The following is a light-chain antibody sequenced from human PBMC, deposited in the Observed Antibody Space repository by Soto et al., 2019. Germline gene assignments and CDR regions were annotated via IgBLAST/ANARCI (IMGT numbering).Light chain of an antibody. CDR3: QHYTTYPLT. CDR2: KAY. J-gene: IGKJ4*01. CDR1: LRGSRW. V-gene: IGKV1-5*03. Sequence: DIQMTQSPSTLSASVGDRVTITCRASLRGSRWLACYQKRPRKAPNLLIYKAYSLESGVPSRFSGSGSGKEFTLTISSLQPDGYASYYFQHYTTYPLTFGGGNKVDIK.